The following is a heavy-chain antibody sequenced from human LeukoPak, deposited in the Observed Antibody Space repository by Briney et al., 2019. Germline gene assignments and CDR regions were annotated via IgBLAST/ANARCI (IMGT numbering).Heavy chain of an antibody. V-gene: IGHV3-53*01. CDR3: ARAGGLRIAVAPIDC. D-gene: IGHD6-19*01. CDR1: GFTFSDYY. Sequence: QPGGSLRLSCAASGFTFSDYYMSWVRQAPGKGLEWVSVIYSGGGTFYADSVKGRFTISRDNSKNTLYLQMNSLRAEDTAVYYCARAGGLRIAVAPIDCWGQGTLVTVSS. CDR2: IYSGGGT. J-gene: IGHJ4*02.